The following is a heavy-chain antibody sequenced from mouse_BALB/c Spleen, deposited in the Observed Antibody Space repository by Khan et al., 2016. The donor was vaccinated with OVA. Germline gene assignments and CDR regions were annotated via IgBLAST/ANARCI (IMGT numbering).Heavy chain of an antibody. D-gene: IGHD2-10*01. J-gene: IGHJ4*01. CDR1: GFSLTNYG. CDR3: AGQPYYHYNIMDY. Sequence: VQLQESGPGLAAPSQSLSITCTISGFSLTNYGVHWVRQPPGKGLEWLAVIWNDGSTTYNSALQSRLTITKDNSQSQVFLKMNSLQTDDTAIYFCAGQPYYHYNIMDYWGQGTSVTVSS. V-gene: IGHV2-6-1*01. CDR2: IWNDGST.